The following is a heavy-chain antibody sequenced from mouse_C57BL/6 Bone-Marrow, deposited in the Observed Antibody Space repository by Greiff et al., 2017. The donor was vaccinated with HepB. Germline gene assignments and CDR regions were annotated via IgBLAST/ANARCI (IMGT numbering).Heavy chain of an antibody. Sequence: QVQLKESGAELARPGASVKLSCKASGYTFTSYGISWVKQRTGQGLEWIGEIYPRSGNTYYNEKFKGKATLTADKSSSTAYMELRSLTSEDSAVYFCASNYLYYAMDDWGQGTSVTVAS. CDR2: IYPRSGNT. J-gene: IGHJ4*01. CDR1: GYTFTSYG. D-gene: IGHD2-1*01. V-gene: IGHV1-81*01. CDR3: ASNYLYYAMDD.